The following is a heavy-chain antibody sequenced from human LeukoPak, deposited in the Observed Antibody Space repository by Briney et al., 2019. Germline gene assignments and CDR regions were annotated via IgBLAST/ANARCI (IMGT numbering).Heavy chain of an antibody. CDR2: IYHSGST. J-gene: IGHJ4*02. CDR1: GGSISSYY. D-gene: IGHD2-21*01. V-gene: IGHV4-59*01. CDR3: ARDKMGGGAEF. Sequence: SETLSLTCTVSGGSISSYYWSWIRQPPGKGLEWIGYIYHSGSTNYNPSLKSRVTMSVDTSKNQFSLKLSSVTAADTAVYYCARDKMGGGAEFWGQGTLVTVSS.